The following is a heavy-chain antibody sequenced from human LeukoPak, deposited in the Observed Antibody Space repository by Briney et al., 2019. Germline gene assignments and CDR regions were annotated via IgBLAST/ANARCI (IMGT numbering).Heavy chain of an antibody. CDR3: AKNSGGTFDY. V-gene: IGHV3-23*01. CDR1: DFSFITYA. J-gene: IGHJ4*02. D-gene: IGHD1-1*01. Sequence: TGGSLRLSCAASDFSFITYAMSWVRQAPGKGLEWVSTISGGGDATYYADSVKGRFTIFRDNSKNTLYLQMNNLRAEDTAVYFCAKNSGGTFDYWGQGTLVTVSS. CDR2: ISGGGDAT.